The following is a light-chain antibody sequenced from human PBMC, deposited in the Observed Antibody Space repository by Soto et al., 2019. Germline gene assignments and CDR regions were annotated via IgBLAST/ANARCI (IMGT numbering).Light chain of an antibody. J-gene: IGKJ2*01. CDR3: QQYGSSPST. CDR2: GAS. Sequence: EIVLTQSPGTLSLSPGERATLSCRASQSVSSSYLAWYQQKPGQAPRLLIYGASSRATGIPDRFSGSGSGTDFTLTSSRLEPEDFAVYYCQQYGSSPSTFVQGTKLESK. CDR1: QSVSSSY. V-gene: IGKV3-20*01.